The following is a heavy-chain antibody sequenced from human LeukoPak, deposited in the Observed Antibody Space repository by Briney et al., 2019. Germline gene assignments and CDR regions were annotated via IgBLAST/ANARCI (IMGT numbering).Heavy chain of an antibody. V-gene: IGHV3-33*01. CDR2: IWYDGSNK. Sequence: GRSLRLSCAASGFTFSSYGMHWVRQAPGKGLEWVAVIWYDGSNKYYADSVKGRFTISRDNAKNTLYLQMNSLRAEDTAVYYCARETDYGDSLIYWGQGTLVTVSS. CDR1: GFTFSSYG. CDR3: ARETDYGDSLIY. D-gene: IGHD4-17*01. J-gene: IGHJ4*02.